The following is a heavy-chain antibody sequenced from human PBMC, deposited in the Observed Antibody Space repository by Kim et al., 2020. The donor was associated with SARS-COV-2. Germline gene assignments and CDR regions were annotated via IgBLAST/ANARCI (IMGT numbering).Heavy chain of an antibody. CDR3: VRGYMGFDY. J-gene: IGHJ4*02. Sequence: GGSLRLSCAASGFIFSNYEIHWVRQAPGKGLEWVSYISGSGSGTNYADSVKGRFTISRDNAKNSLYLQMNSLRAEDTAVYYCVRGYMGFDYWGQGTLVTVSS. V-gene: IGHV3-48*03. CDR2: ISGSGSGT. D-gene: IGHD3-16*02. CDR1: GFIFSNYE.